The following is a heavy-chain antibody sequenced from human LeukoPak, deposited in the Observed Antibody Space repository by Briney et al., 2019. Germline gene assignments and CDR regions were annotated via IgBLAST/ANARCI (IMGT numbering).Heavy chain of an antibody. V-gene: IGHV3-15*01. CDR2: IKSKTVGETT. D-gene: IGHD2-21*02. Sequence: PGGSLRLSCAASGFTLSSYGMHWVRQAPGKGLEWVARIKSKTVGETTSYAAPVKGRFSISRDDSTDTLYLQMNSLKTEDTAVYYCATCNGDCYFNFWGQGTLVTVSS. CDR1: GFTLSSYG. J-gene: IGHJ4*02. CDR3: ATCNGDCYFNF.